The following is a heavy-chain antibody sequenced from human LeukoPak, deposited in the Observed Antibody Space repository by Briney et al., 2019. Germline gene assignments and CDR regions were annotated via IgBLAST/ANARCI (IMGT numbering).Heavy chain of an antibody. Sequence: AGGSLRLSCVASGFTFSSSGIHWVRQAPGKGLEWLAVISYDGSKKYYADSVKGRFAISRDNSKNTLSLQMNSLRAEDTAVYYCAKDQSVRTIFGVARGDYFDYWGQGTLVTVSS. J-gene: IGHJ4*02. CDR3: AKDQSVRTIFGVARGDYFDY. D-gene: IGHD3-3*01. CDR1: GFTFSSSG. V-gene: IGHV3-30*18. CDR2: ISYDGSKK.